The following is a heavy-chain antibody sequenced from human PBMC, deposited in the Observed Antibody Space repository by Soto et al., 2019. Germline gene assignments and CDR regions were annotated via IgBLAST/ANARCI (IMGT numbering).Heavy chain of an antibody. D-gene: IGHD2-2*01. Sequence: SETLSLTCTVSGGSISSSSYYWGWIRQPPGKGLEWIGSIYYSGGTYYNPSLASRVTISVDTSKNQFSLILSSVTAADTSVYYCVRPRTASSSGYFDYWGQGTLVTVSS. J-gene: IGHJ4*02. CDR1: GGSISSSSYY. CDR2: IYYSGGT. CDR3: VRPRTASSSGYFDY. V-gene: IGHV4-39*01.